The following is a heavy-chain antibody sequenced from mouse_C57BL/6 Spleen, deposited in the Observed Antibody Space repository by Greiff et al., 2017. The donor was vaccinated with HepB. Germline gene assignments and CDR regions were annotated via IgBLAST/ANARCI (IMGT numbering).Heavy chain of an antibody. CDR2: INPSTGGT. D-gene: IGHD4-1*01. V-gene: IGHV1-42*01. Sequence: VQLKESGPELVKPGASVKISCKASGYSFTGYYMNWVKQSPEKSLEWIGEINPSTGGTTYNQKFKAKATLTVDKSSSTAYMQLKSLTSEDSAVYYCARSLGEGYWGQGTTLTVSS. CDR3: ARSLGEGY. CDR1: GYSFTGYY. J-gene: IGHJ2*01.